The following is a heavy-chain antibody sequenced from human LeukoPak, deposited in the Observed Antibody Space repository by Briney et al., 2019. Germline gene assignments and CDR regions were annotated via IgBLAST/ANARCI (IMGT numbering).Heavy chain of an antibody. CDR1: GYTFTGYY. CDR2: INPNSGGT. J-gene: IGHJ4*02. Sequence: ASVRVSCKASGYTFTGYYMHWVRQAPGQGLEWMGWINPNSGGTNYAQKFQGRVTMTRDTSISTAYMELSRLRSDDTAVYYCAGFDFWSGYSKFDYWGQGTLVTVSS. D-gene: IGHD3-3*01. CDR3: AGFDFWSGYSKFDY. V-gene: IGHV1-2*02.